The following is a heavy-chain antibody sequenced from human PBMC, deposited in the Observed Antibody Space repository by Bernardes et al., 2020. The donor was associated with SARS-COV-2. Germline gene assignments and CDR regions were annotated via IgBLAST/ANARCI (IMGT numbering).Heavy chain of an antibody. CDR1: GGSISSYY. CDR2: IYHSGST. CDR3: ARDGVGVTDGYYYYYYMDV. J-gene: IGHJ6*03. Sequence: SESLSLTCTVSGGSISSYYLSWIRQPPGKGLEWIGYIYHSGSTNYNPSLKSRVTISLDTSKNQFSLKLNSVTAADTAVYYCARDGVGVTDGYYYYYYMDVWGKETTVTVSS. D-gene: IGHD1-26*01. V-gene: IGHV4-59*01.